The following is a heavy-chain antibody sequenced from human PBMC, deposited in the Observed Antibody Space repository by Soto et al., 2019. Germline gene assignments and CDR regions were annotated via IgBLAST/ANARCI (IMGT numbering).Heavy chain of an antibody. V-gene: IGHV4-30-4*01. CDR1: GGSISRGDYY. D-gene: IGHD3-10*01. J-gene: IGHJ4*02. CDR2: INYSEST. CDR3: ARGDSTMAFPYY. Sequence: PSETLSLTCTVSGGSISRGDYYWTWIRQTPGRGLEYIGYINYSESTYYNPSLQSRFTISIDTSKNQFSLKLSSVTAADTAVYYCARGDSTMAFPYYWGQGTLVTVSS.